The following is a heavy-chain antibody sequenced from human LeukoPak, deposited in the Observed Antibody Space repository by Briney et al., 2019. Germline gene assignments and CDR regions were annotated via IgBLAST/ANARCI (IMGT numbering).Heavy chain of an antibody. J-gene: IGHJ3*02. CDR2: ISYSGST. D-gene: IGHD3-10*01. V-gene: IGHV4-59*01. Sequence: SKTLCLTCTVSGGSFSPYYWSWLRQPPGKGLEWMGGISYSGSTKNNPSLKSRVTISVDTSKNQFSLKLTSVTAADTAVYYCAKEGAESFPDAFDIWGQGAMITVSS. CDR3: AKEGAESFPDAFDI. CDR1: GGSFSPYY.